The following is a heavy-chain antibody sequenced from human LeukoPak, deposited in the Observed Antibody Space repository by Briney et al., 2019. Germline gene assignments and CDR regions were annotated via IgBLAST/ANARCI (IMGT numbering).Heavy chain of an antibody. CDR3: ARGVLWSGYFYFDY. D-gene: IGHD3-3*01. V-gene: IGHV3-72*01. Sequence: GGSLRLSRAVSGFTFSDYYMDWVRQAPGKGLEWVGRIRNKANSYTTEYAASVKGRFTISRDDSKNSLYLQMNSLKAEDTAMYYCARGVLWSGYFYFDYWGQGTLVTVSS. CDR1: GFTFSDYY. J-gene: IGHJ4*02. CDR2: IRNKANSYTT.